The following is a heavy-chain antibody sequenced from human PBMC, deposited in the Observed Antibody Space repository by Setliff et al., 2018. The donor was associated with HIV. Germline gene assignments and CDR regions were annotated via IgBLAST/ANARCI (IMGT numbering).Heavy chain of an antibody. D-gene: IGHD3-16*01. CDR1: GYTFTSYA. J-gene: IGHJ3*02. CDR3: ASSLMITFGGRPDYDDAFDI. Sequence: GASVKVSCKASGYTFTSYAMNWVRQAPGQGLEWMGWINTNTGNPTYAQGFTGRFAFSLDTSVSTAYLQISSLKAEDTAVYYRASSLMITFGGRPDYDDAFDIWGQGTMVTVSS. CDR2: INTNTGNP. V-gene: IGHV7-4-1*02.